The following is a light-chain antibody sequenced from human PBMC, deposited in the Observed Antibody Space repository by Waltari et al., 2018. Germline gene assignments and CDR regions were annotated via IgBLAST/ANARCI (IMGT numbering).Light chain of an antibody. CDR2: WAS. V-gene: IGKV4-1*01. J-gene: IGKJ2*01. CDR3: QQYYSLPYT. Sequence: DIVMTQSPDFLAVSLGERATINCKSSQSVLYSANNKDYLAWYQQKPGQPPKLLIYWASSRDPGVPDRFSGSGSGTDFTLTISSLQAEDVAVYYCQQYYSLPYTFGPGTRLEIK. CDR1: QSVLYSANNKDY.